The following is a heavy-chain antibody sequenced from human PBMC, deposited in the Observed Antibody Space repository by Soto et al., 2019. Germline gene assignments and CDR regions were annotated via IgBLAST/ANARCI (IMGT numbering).Heavy chain of an antibody. CDR1: GGSFSGYY. CDR3: NRRLRTLPFEY. J-gene: IGHJ4*02. CDR2: INHSGST. Sequence: PSETLSLTCAVYGGSFSGYYWSWIRQPPGKGLEWIGEINHSGSTNYNPSLKSRVTISVDTSKNQFSLKLSSVTAADTAVYYCNRRLRTLPFEYWGQGTLVTVSS. V-gene: IGHV4-34*01. D-gene: IGHD4-17*01.